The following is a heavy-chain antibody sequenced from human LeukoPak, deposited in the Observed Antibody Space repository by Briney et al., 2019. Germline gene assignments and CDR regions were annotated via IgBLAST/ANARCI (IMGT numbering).Heavy chain of an antibody. J-gene: IGHJ4*02. CDR1: GFTFSSYD. Sequence: PSGGSLRLSCAASGFTFSSYDMTWVRQAPGKGLEWVSTVGGSGTSTYYADSVKGRFTISRDNSKNTLYLQMNGLRAEDTAVYYCAKGSSCDYWGQGTLVTVSS. D-gene: IGHD2-15*01. CDR3: AKGSSCDY. V-gene: IGHV3-23*01. CDR2: VGGSGTST.